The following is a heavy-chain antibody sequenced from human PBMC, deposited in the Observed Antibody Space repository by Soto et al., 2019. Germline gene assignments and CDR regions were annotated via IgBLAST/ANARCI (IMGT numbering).Heavy chain of an antibody. CDR3: AREASAVIPLDY. J-gene: IGHJ4*02. V-gene: IGHV1-2*02. D-gene: IGHD6-19*01. Sequence: ASVKVSCKASGYIFTAYSMHWVRQAPGQGLEWVGWFNPNSGDTIYAQKFQGRVTLTGDTSISTAYMELYSLTSDDTAVYYCAREASAVIPLDYWGQGTLVTVSS. CDR1: GYIFTAYS. CDR2: FNPNSGDT.